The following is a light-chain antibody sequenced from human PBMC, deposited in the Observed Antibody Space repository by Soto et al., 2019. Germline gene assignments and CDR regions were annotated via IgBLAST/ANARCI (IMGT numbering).Light chain of an antibody. V-gene: IGLV2-14*03. J-gene: IGLJ2*01. Sequence: QSALTQPASVSGSPGQSITISCTGTISDVGSYNYVSWYQQYPGKAPKLMIYDVSTRPSGVSDRFSGSKSGNTASLTISGPRAEDEADYYCNSYTNSSAVVFGGGTKVTVL. CDR2: DVS. CDR3: NSYTNSSAVV. CDR1: ISDVGSYNY.